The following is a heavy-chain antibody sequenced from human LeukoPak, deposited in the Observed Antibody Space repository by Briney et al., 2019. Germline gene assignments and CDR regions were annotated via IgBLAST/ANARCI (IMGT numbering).Heavy chain of an antibody. D-gene: IGHD2-15*01. CDR3: AREVANNAFDF. J-gene: IGHJ3*01. CDR2: VYYSGSA. V-gene: IGHV4-39*07. Sequence: SETLSLTCTVSGGSVGSGSYYWSWIRQSPGQGLEWIGNVYYSGSAYYNPSLKSRVTMSLDTSKNQFSLKLSSVTAADTAVYYCAREVANNAFDFWGQGTMVTVSS. CDR1: GGSVGSGSYY.